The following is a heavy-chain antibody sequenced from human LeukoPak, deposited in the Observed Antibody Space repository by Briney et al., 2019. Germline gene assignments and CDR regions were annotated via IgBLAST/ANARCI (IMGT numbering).Heavy chain of an antibody. J-gene: IGHJ4*02. CDR1: GGTFSSYA. D-gene: IGHD5-18*01. CDR3: ARDADTAMAMGFDY. CDR2: IIPIFGTA. Sequence: SVEVSCKASGGTFSSYAISWVRQAPGQGLEWMGGIIPIFGTANYAQKFQGRVTITADESTSTAYMELSSLRSEDTAVYYCARDADTAMAMGFDYWGQGTLVTVSS. V-gene: IGHV1-69*13.